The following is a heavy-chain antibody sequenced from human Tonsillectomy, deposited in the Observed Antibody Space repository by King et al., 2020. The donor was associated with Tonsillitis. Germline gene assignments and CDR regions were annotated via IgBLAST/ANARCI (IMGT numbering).Heavy chain of an antibody. CDR3: ARGGGFGDLLYDY. J-gene: IGHJ4*02. Sequence: VQLQESGPGLVKPSETLSLTCTVSGGSISSYYWSWIRQPPGKGLEWIGYIWYTGTTGSPNYNSSLRSRLTISLDTSKTQFSLKLKSVTAADTAVYYCARGGGFGDLLYDYWGQGILVTVSS. D-gene: IGHD3-10*01. CDR2: IWYTGTTGSP. CDR1: GGSISSYY. V-gene: IGHV4-59*01.